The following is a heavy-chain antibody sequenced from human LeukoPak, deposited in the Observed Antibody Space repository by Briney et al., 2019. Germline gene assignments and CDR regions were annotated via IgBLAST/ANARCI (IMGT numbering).Heavy chain of an antibody. V-gene: IGHV4-4*07. Sequence: SETLSLTCTVSGGSISSYYWSWIRQPAGKGLEWIWRIYTSGSTNYNPSLKSRVTMSVDTSKNQFSLKLSSVTAADTAVYYCARDVDILTGYGYYFDYWGQGTLVTVSS. J-gene: IGHJ4*02. CDR2: IYTSGST. CDR3: ARDVDILTGYGYYFDY. D-gene: IGHD3-9*01. CDR1: GGSISSYY.